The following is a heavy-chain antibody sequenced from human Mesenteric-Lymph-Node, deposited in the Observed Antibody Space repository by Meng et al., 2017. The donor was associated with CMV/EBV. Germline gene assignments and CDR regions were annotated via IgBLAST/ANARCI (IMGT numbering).Heavy chain of an antibody. Sequence: GESLKISCAASGFSFSSYAIHWVRQSPGKGLEWMAIISYYGSNKYYTDSVKGRFTISRDNSRNTMYLQMNSLRPEDTAVYYCARVYSSTSGRGMDVWGQGTTVTVSS. CDR1: GFSFSSYA. CDR3: ARVYSSTSGRGMDV. J-gene: IGHJ6*02. V-gene: IGHV3-30-3*01. CDR2: ISYYGSNK. D-gene: IGHD6-6*01.